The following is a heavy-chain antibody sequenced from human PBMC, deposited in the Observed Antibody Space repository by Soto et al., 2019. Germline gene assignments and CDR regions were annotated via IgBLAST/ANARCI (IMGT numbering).Heavy chain of an antibody. CDR1: GFTFSSYA. CDR3: ARVMGDFWSGPRSSPKWYGMDV. Sequence: PGGSLRLSCAASGFTFSSYAMHWVRQAPGKGLEWVAVISYDGSNKYYADSVKGRFTISRDNSKNTLYLQMNSLRAEDTAVYYCARVMGDFWSGPRSSPKWYGMDVWGQGTTVTVSS. J-gene: IGHJ6*02. D-gene: IGHD3-3*01. V-gene: IGHV3-30-3*01. CDR2: ISYDGSNK.